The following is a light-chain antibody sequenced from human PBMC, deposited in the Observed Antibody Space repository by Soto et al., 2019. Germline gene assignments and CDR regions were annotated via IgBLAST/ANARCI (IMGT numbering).Light chain of an antibody. CDR1: QSVSSNY. CDR3: QQYGSSPRT. J-gene: IGKJ1*01. V-gene: IGKV3-20*01. CDR2: STS. Sequence: ESVLTQSPGTLSLSPGERATLSCRASQSVSSNYLTWYQHKPGQAPRLLIYSTSTRATGIPDRFSGSGSGTDFTLTISRLEPEDFAVYYCQQYGSSPRTFGQGTKVDIK.